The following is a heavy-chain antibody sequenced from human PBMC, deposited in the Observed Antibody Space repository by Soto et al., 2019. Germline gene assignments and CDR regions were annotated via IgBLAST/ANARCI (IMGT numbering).Heavy chain of an antibody. CDR1: GGSVSSSSNYY. D-gene: IGHD1-1*01. V-gene: IGHV4-34*01. CDR3: ARVERGTATTVVDAFDI. J-gene: IGHJ3*02. Sequence: QVQLQQWGAGLLKPSETLSLTCAVYGGSVSSSSNYYWSWIRQPPGKGLEWIGEMSHSGGTHFNPSLKSRVTISVDTSKNQFSLKMRSVTAADTALYYCARVERGTATTVVDAFDIWGPGTMVTVSS. CDR2: MSHSGGT.